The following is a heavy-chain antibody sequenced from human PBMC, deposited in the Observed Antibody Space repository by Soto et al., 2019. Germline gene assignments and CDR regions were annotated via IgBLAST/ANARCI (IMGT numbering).Heavy chain of an antibody. V-gene: IGHV3-23*01. Sequence: GGSLRLSCAASGFSFSNYGMSWVRQPPGKGLEWVSTINNNGADTYYPDAVKGRFTISRDNSKNMLYLQMSSLSVDDTAIYYCAKDSATFGRFDFWGQGSLVTVSS. CDR1: GFSFSNYG. J-gene: IGHJ4*02. D-gene: IGHD3-3*01. CDR2: INNNGADT. CDR3: AKDSATFGRFDF.